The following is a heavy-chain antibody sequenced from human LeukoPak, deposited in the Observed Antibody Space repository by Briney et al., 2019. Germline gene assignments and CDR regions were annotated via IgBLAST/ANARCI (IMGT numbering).Heavy chain of an antibody. CDR1: GGTFSSYA. CDR2: IIPIFGTA. J-gene: IGHJ6*02. CDR3: ARDQGDSSSWYSVYYYYYYGMDV. D-gene: IGHD6-13*01. V-gene: IGHV1-69*01. Sequence: SVKVSCKASGGTFSSYAISWVRQAPGQGLEWMGGIIPIFGTANYAQKFQGRVTITADESTSTAYMELSSLRSDDTAVYYCARDQGDSSSWYSVYYYYYYGMDVWGQGTTVTVSS.